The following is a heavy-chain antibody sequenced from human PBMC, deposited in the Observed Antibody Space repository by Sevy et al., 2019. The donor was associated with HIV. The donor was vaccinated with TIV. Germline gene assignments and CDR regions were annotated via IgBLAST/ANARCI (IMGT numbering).Heavy chain of an antibody. J-gene: IGHJ4*02. CDR2: INHSGST. CDR1: GGSFSGYY. CDR3: ATSEEYCSGGSCAYFHY. D-gene: IGHD2-15*01. Sequence: SETLSLTCAVYGGSFSGYYWSWIRQPPGKGLEWIGEINHSGSTNYNPSLKSRVTISVDTSKNQFSLKLSSVTAADTAVYYCATSEEYCSGGSCAYFHYWGQGTLVTVSS. V-gene: IGHV4-34*01.